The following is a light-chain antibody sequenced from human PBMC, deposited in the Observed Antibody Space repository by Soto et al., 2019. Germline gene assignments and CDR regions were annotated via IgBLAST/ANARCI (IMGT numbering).Light chain of an antibody. CDR2: DAS. CDR3: QQYYTSPWT. V-gene: IGKV1-5*01. CDR1: QNINKR. J-gene: IGKJ1*01. Sequence: DIEMTQSPFTLSASVGDRVTITCRASQNINKRLAWHQQKPGKAPKVLIYDASNLKSGVPSRFRGSGSGTEFILTISSLQPDDFATYYCQQYYTSPWTFGQGTKVDIK.